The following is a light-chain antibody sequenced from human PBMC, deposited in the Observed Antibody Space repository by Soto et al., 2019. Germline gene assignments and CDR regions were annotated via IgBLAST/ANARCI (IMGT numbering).Light chain of an antibody. V-gene: IGKV3-11*01. J-gene: IGKJ5*01. CDR3: QHRSTWPRA. Sequence: EIVLTQSPATLSLSPGERATLSCRASQSVGIYLDWYQQRPGQAPRLLIYDASKRAAGIPARFSGSGSGTDLTLTINRLEPKDFAVYYCQHRSTWPRAFGQGTRLQIK. CDR1: QSVGIY. CDR2: DAS.